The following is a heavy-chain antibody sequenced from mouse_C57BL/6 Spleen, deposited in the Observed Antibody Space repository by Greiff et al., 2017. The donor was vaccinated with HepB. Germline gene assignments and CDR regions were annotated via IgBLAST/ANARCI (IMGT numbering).Heavy chain of an antibody. CDR1: GYAFSSYW. CDR3: ARGGYSNYGYFDV. CDR2: IYPGDGDT. V-gene: IGHV1-80*01. Sequence: VQLQQSGAELVKPGASVKISCKASGYAFSSYWMNWVKQRPGKGLEWIGQIYPGDGDTNYNGKFKGKAKLTADKSSSTAYMQLSSLTSEDSAVYFCARGGYSNYGYFDVWGTGTTVTVSS. J-gene: IGHJ1*03. D-gene: IGHD2-5*01.